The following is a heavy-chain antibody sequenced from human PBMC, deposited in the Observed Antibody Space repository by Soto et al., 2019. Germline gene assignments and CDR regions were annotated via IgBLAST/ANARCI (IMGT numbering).Heavy chain of an antibody. J-gene: IGHJ4*02. CDR3: ARDLFGELPN. CDR1: GFTFTTSG. V-gene: IGHV1-18*01. CDR2: FNLYNGDT. D-gene: IGHD3-10*01. Sequence: QVQLVQSGSEVKKSGASVRVSCRASGFTFTTSGITWVRQAPGQGLEWMGWFNLYNGDTNYAQKFQGRVTMTTAASTTTAYMELRSLRSDDTAMYYCARDLFGELPNWGQGTRVTVSS.